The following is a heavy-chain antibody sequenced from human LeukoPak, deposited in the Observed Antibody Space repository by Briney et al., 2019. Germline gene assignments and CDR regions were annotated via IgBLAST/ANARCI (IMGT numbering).Heavy chain of an antibody. V-gene: IGHV3-21*01. J-gene: IGHJ4*02. D-gene: IGHD3-22*01. Sequence: GGSLRLSCAASGFTFSSYSMNWVRQAPGKGLEWVSSISSSSSYIYYADSVKGRFTISRDNAKNSLYLQMNSLRAEDTAVYYCARGAYYYDSSAHLGDYWGQGTLVTVSS. CDR3: ARGAYYYDSSAHLGDY. CDR1: GFTFSSYS. CDR2: ISSSSSYI.